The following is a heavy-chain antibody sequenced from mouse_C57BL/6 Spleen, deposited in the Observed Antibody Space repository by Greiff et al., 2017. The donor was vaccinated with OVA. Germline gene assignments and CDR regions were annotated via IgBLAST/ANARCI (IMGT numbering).Heavy chain of an antibody. Sequence: EVHLVESGGGLVKPGGSLKLSCAASGFTFSSYAMSWVRQTPEKRLEWVATISDGGSYTYYPDNVKGRFTISRDNAKNNLYLQMSHLKSEDTAMYYCARDGGLREYFDYWGQGTTLTVSS. CDR1: GFTFSSYA. V-gene: IGHV5-4*01. CDR3: ARDGGLREYFDY. CDR2: ISDGGSYT. J-gene: IGHJ2*01. D-gene: IGHD2-4*01.